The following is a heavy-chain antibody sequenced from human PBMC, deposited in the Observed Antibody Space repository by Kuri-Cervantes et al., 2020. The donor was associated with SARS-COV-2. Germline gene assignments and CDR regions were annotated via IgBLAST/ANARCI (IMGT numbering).Heavy chain of an antibody. D-gene: IGHD2-2*01. CDR3: ARDYCSSTSCYAHDFYGMDV. CDR1: GGSFSGYY. V-gene: IGHV4-34*01. Sequence: SQTLSLPCAVYGGSFSGYYWSWIRQPPGKGLEWIGEINHSGSTNYNPSLKSRVTISVDTSKNQFSLKLSSVTAADTAVYYCARDYCSSTSCYAHDFYGMDVWGQGTTVTVSS. CDR2: INHSGST. J-gene: IGHJ6*02.